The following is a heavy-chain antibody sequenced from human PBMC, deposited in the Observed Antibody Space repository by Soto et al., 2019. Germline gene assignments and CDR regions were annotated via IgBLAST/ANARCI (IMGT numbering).Heavy chain of an antibody. CDR3: ARTSSRWYCYYGMDV. V-gene: IGHV3-7*03. CDR1: GFTFSIYW. CDR2: IKQDGSEK. J-gene: IGHJ6*02. D-gene: IGHD6-19*01. Sequence: PGGSLRLSCAASGFTFSIYWMSWVRQAPGKGLEWVANIKQDGSEKYYVDSVKGRFTISRDNAKNSLYLQMNSLRAEDTAVYYCARTSSRWYCYYGMDVCRPGTRVTVSS.